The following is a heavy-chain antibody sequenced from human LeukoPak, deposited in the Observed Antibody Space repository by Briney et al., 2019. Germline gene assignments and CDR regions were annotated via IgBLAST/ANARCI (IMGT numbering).Heavy chain of an antibody. D-gene: IGHD3-22*01. Sequence: SETLSLTCAVYGGSFSSYYWGWIRQPPGKGLEWIGSIYYSGSTYYNPSLKSRVTISVDTSKNQFSLKLSSVTAADTAVYYCATSPYYYDSSGHISPTYYFDYWGQGTLVTVSS. CDR2: IYYSGST. CDR1: GGSFSSYY. V-gene: IGHV4-39*01. J-gene: IGHJ4*02. CDR3: ATSPYYYDSSGHISPTYYFDY.